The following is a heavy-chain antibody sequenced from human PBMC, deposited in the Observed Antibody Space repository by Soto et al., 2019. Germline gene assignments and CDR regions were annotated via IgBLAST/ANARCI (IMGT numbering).Heavy chain of an antibody. D-gene: IGHD3-10*02. J-gene: IGHJ6*02. CDR2: IYYSGST. CDR3: ARDKYYYGRGKDGMDA. Sequence: LSLTCTVSGGSISSGGYYWTWIRQHPGKGLEWIGYIYYSGSTYYNPSLKSRVTISVDTSKNQFSLKLSSVTAADTAVYYCARDKYYYGRGKDGMDAWGQWTSVTVSS. V-gene: IGHV4-31*03. CDR1: GGSISSGGYY.